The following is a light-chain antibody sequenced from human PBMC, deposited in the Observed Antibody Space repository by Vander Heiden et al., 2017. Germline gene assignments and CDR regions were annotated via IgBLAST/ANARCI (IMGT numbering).Light chain of an antibody. J-gene: IGKJ5*01. Sequence: DIVLTQSPATLSLSPGENAPLPCRASQSVRSHLDWYHRKAGQAPRLLIYDASNRATGIPGRFSGSGCGTDFTLTISILDAEDFAVYYCQHCSNWPITFGEGTQIEI. CDR3: QHCSNWPIT. CDR2: DAS. CDR1: QSVRSH. V-gene: IGKV3-11*01.